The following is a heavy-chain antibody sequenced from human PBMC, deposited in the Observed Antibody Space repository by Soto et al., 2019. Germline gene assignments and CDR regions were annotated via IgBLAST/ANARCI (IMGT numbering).Heavy chain of an antibody. J-gene: IGHJ4*02. V-gene: IGHV1-18*01. CDR2: ITTDKGKT. Sequence: QVQLVQSGPEVKKPGASVKVSCKTSGYTFTSYGISWVRQAPGQGLEWMGWITTDKGKTTYAQKVQGRVTKTTDTSTSPAYMQLRSLTSDDTAVYYCATRSPAFDYWGQGTLVTVSS. CDR1: GYTFTSYG. CDR3: ATRSPAFDY.